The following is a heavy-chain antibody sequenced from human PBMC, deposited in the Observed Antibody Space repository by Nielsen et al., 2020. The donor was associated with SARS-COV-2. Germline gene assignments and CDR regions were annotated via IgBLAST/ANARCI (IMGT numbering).Heavy chain of an antibody. Sequence: GGSLRLSCVGSGFTFSRYTMHWVRQPPGKGLEWVAHMWYHGGDENYADSVRGRFTISRDLSKNTVYLQMSSLRVEDTAVYYCARDLTFGAYWFDPWSQGTLVTVSS. CDR3: ARDLTFGAYWFDP. CDR2: MWYHGGDE. CDR1: GFTFSRYT. V-gene: IGHV3-33*08. D-gene: IGHD3/OR15-3a*01. J-gene: IGHJ5*02.